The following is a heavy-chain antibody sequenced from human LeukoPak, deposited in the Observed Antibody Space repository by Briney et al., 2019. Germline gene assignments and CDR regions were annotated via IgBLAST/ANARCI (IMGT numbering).Heavy chain of an antibody. V-gene: IGHV1-2*06. CDR2: INPNSGDT. Sequence: ASVKVSCKASGYTLTVYYIHWVRQAPGQGLEWMGRINPNSGDTNFVQKFQGRVTMTRDTSISTAYMDLSGLRPEDTAVYYCARETNNGHWNDRWFDSWGQGTQVTVSS. CDR1: GYTLTVYY. CDR3: ARETNNGHWNDRWFDS. D-gene: IGHD1/OR15-1a*01. J-gene: IGHJ5*01.